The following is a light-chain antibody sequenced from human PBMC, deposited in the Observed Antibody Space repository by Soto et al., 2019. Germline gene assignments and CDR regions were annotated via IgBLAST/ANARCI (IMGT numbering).Light chain of an antibody. Sequence: EIVLTQSPGSLSLSPGERATLSCRASQSVTNNYLAWYQQKPGQAPRLIIYGASSRATGIPARVSGSGSGTDFTLTISRLQPEDFAVYYCQQYGSSSWTFGQGTKVEIK. CDR3: QQYGSSSWT. J-gene: IGKJ1*01. CDR2: GAS. V-gene: IGKV3-20*01. CDR1: QSVTNNY.